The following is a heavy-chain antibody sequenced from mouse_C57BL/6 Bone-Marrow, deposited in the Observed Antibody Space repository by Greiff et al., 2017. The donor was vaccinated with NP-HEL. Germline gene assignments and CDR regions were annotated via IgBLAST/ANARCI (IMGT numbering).Heavy chain of an antibody. CDR2: IYPGDGDT. CDR1: GYAFSSSW. Sequence: QVQLQQSGPELVKPGASVKISCKASGYAFSSSWMNWVKQRPGKGLEWIGRIYPGDGDTNYNGKFKGKATLTADKSSSTAYMQLSSLTSEDSAVYFCARKKVYYFDYWGQGTTLTVSS. V-gene: IGHV1-82*01. D-gene: IGHD1-3*01. J-gene: IGHJ2*01. CDR3: ARKKVYYFDY.